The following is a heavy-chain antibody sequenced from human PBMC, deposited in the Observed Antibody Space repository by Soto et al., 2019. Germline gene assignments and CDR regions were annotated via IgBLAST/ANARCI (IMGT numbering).Heavy chain of an antibody. CDR3: ATKGNIVVVPAARPPSVYYYGMDV. Sequence: SVKVSCKASGGTFSSYAISWVRQAPGQGLEWMGGIIPIFGTANYAQKFQGRVTITADESTSTAYMELSSLRSEDTAVYYCATKGNIVVVPAARPPSVYYYGMDVWGQGTTVTVSS. J-gene: IGHJ6*02. CDR2: IIPIFGTA. CDR1: GGTFSSYA. V-gene: IGHV1-69*13. D-gene: IGHD2-2*01.